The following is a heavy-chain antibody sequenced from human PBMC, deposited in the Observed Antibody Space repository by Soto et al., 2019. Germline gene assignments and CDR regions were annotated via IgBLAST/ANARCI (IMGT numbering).Heavy chain of an antibody. CDR3: ARDKITGLFDY. Sequence: SETLSLTCAVSGGSISSGGYSWCWIRQPPGKGLEWIGYMYHSGSTYYNPSLKSRVTISVDTSKNQFSLKLTSVTAADTAVYYCARDKITGLFDYWGQGTLVTVSS. CDR1: GGSISSGGYS. J-gene: IGHJ4*02. CDR2: MYHSGST. V-gene: IGHV4-30-2*01. D-gene: IGHD2-8*02.